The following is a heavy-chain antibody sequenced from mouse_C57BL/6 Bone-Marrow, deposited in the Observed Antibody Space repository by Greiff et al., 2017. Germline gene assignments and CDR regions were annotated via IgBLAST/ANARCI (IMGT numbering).Heavy chain of an antibody. D-gene: IGHD3-1*01. Sequence: EVQVLESGGGLVKPGGSLKLSCAASGFTFSSYTMSWVRQSPGKRLEWVGTISGGGGNTYYPDSVKGRFTISRDNAKNTLYLQLSSLRSEDTALYDCARHRGYRFDYWGQGTTLTVSS. J-gene: IGHJ2*01. CDR2: ISGGGGNT. V-gene: IGHV5-9*01. CDR1: GFTFSSYT. CDR3: ARHRGYRFDY.